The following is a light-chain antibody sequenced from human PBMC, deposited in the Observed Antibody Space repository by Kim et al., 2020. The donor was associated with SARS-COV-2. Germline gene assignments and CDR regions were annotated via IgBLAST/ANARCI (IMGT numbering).Light chain of an antibody. Sequence: VPVSHGQTVPITCSGDGLRNQFACWYQQKPGQSPVLVIYQNYKRPSGIPERFSGSMSGDTATLTISGAQTVDEADYYCQAWVTSTIFGGGTQLTVL. J-gene: IGLJ2*01. CDR1: GLRNQF. CDR3: QAWVTSTI. V-gene: IGLV3-1*01. CDR2: QNY.